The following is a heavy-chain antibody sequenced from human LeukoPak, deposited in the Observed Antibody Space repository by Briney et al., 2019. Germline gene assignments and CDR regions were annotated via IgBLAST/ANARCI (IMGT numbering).Heavy chain of an antibody. V-gene: IGHV3-66*02. CDR1: GFTVSSNY. CDR2: IYSGGST. J-gene: IGHJ4*02. Sequence: GGSLRLSCAASGFTVSSNYMSWVRQAPGKGLEWLSVIYSGGSTYYADSVKGRFTISRDNSKNTLYLQMNSLRAEDTAVYYCARDTDYSSSPIVYFDYWGQGTLVTVSS. CDR3: ARDTDYSSSPIVYFDY. D-gene: IGHD6-6*01.